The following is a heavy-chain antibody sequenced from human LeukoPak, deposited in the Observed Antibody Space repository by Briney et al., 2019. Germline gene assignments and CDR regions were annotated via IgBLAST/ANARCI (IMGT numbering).Heavy chain of an antibody. CDR1: GYSFTTYY. Sequence: ASVKVSCKASGYSFTTYYIHWVRQAPGQGLEWMGLINPSSATTTYAQKFQGRLTMTRDTSTSTVYMELNSLRSEDTAVYYCARDARVGTGADWFDPWGRGTLVTVSS. J-gene: IGHJ5*02. CDR2: INPSSATT. CDR3: ARDARVGTGADWFDP. D-gene: IGHD1-1*01. V-gene: IGHV1-46*01.